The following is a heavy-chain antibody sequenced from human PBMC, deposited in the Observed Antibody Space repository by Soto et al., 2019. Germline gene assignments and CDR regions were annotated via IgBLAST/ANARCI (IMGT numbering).Heavy chain of an antibody. Sequence: EVQLVESGGGVVRPGGSLRLSCAASGFTFDDSDMSWVRQAPGKGLEWVSSITWNGGRTAYADSVKDRFTISRDNAKNSLYLQLTSLRAEDTALYYCARDRSRLFYFDYWGQGILVTVSS. CDR3: ARDRSRLFYFDY. CDR2: ITWNGGRT. V-gene: IGHV3-20*04. CDR1: GFTFDDSD. J-gene: IGHJ4*02.